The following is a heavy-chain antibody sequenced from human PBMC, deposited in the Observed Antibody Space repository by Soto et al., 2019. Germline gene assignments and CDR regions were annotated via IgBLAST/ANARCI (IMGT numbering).Heavy chain of an antibody. Sequence: EVQLAESGGGLAQPGGSLRLSCAASGFTLSGYAMDWVRQAPGKGLEYVSGISSNGFGTYYANSVQGRFTISRDNSKNTVYLQMGSLRPEDMAVYYCARRARPYFYYMDVWGKGTTVTVSS. V-gene: IGHV3-64*01. CDR3: ARRARPYFYYMDV. J-gene: IGHJ6*03. CDR1: GFTLSGYA. D-gene: IGHD6-6*01. CDR2: ISSNGFGT.